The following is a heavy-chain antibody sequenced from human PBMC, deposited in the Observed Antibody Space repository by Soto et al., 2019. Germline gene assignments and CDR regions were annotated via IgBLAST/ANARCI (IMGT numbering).Heavy chain of an antibody. V-gene: IGHV1-58*01. J-gene: IGHJ4*02. CDR3: AADATAWQQMVPSDY. CDR2: IAVGSGYT. CDR1: GFTFTSSA. D-gene: IGHD2-8*01. Sequence: ASVEVSCKASGFTFTSSAFRWVRQALGQRLEWIGWIAVGSGYTNYAQRFQDRVTLTRDMSTATTYMELSRLTSEDTAIYYCAADATAWQQMVPSDYWGQGTLVTVSS.